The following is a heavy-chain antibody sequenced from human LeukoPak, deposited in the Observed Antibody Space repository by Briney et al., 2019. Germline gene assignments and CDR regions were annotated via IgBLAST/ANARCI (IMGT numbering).Heavy chain of an antibody. V-gene: IGHV4-4*07. D-gene: IGHD2-2*02. Sequence: SETLSLTCTVSGGSVSSYYWSWIRQPAGKGLEWIGRIYTSGSTNYNPSLKSRVTMSVDTSKNQFSLKLISVTAADTAVYYCARGTYCSSTSCYTFDYWGQGILVTVSS. CDR2: IYTSGST. CDR3: ARGTYCSSTSCYTFDY. CDR1: GGSVSSYY. J-gene: IGHJ4*02.